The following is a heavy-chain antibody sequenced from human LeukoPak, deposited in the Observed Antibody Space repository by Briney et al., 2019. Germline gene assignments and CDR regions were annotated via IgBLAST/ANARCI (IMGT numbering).Heavy chain of an antibody. Sequence: PGGSLRLSCAASGFTFSSSAISWVRQAPGKGLGWVSAIDGSGRTTYYADSVKGRFTISRDNSKNTLYLQLTSLRVDDTAVCYCAKVATWTYFDSWGQGTLDTVSS. J-gene: IGHJ4*02. D-gene: IGHD3/OR15-3a*01. V-gene: IGHV3-23*01. CDR1: GFTFSSSA. CDR3: AKVATWTYFDS. CDR2: IDGSGRTT.